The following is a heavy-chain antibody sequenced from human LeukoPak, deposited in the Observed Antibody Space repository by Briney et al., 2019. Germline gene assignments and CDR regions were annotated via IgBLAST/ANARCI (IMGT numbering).Heavy chain of an antibody. CDR3: AGDPGRGTDYYYYGMDV. Sequence: SETLSLTCTVSGGSISSYYWSWIRQPPGKGLEWIGYIYYSGSTNYNPSLKSRVTISVDTSKNQFSLKLSSVTAADTAVYYCAGDPGRGTDYYYYGMDVWGQGTTVTVSS. J-gene: IGHJ6*02. V-gene: IGHV4-59*01. CDR1: GGSISSYY. D-gene: IGHD3-16*01. CDR2: IYYSGST.